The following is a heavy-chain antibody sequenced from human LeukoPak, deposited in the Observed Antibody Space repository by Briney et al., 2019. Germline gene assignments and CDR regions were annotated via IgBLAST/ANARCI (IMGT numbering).Heavy chain of an antibody. V-gene: IGHV3-13*01. J-gene: IGHJ4*02. D-gene: IGHD5-18*01. Sequence: GGSLRLSCAASGFTFSNYDMHWVRQATGKGLEWVSAIGTAGGTYYPGSVKGRFTISRENAKNSFYLQMNSLRAGDTAVYYCARAYSYGYGYYFDYWGQRTLVTVSS. CDR1: GFTFSNYD. CDR2: IGTAGGT. CDR3: ARAYSYGYGYYFDY.